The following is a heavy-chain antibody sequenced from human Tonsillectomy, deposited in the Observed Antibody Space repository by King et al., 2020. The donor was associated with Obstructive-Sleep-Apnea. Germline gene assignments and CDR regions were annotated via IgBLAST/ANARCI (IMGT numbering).Heavy chain of an antibody. J-gene: IGHJ5*01. D-gene: IGHD2-21*01. CDR3: ASARPVLIASLDS. CDR2: FNPSGLTS. CDR1: GSAFPTYY. Sequence: VQLVQSGAEVMKPGASVKISCEASGSAFPTYYLHWVRQAPGQGLEWMGMFNPSGLTSTSAQRFQGRVTMTTDTSRSTVYMELSSLRSEDTAVYYCASARPVLIASLDSWGQGTLVTVSS. V-gene: IGHV1-46*01.